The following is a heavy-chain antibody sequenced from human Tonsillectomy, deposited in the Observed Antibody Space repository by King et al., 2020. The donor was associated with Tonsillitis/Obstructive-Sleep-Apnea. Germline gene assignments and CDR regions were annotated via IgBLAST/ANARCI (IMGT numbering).Heavy chain of an antibody. D-gene: IGHD6-13*01. CDR3: AHTIPTAYLGYFDY. CDR1: GFSLSTTEVG. Sequence: TLKESGPTLVKPTETLTLTCTFSGFSLSTTEVGVGWIRQPPGKALEWLALIYWDDYKRYNPSLKSRLTITKDTSKNQVVITMTNMDPLDAATYYCAHTIPTAYLGYFDYWGQGTLVTVSS. CDR2: IYWDDYK. J-gene: IGHJ4*02. V-gene: IGHV2-5*02.